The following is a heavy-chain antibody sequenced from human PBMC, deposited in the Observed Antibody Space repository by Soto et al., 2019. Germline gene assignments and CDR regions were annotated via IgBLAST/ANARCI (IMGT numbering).Heavy chain of an antibody. V-gene: IGHV1-69*04. CDR2: IIPILGIA. J-gene: IGHJ4*02. CDR3: ARDPHPRGGAFDY. Sequence: ASVKVSCKASGGTFSSYAISWVRQAPGQGLEWMGRIIPILGIANYAQKFQGRVTITADKSTSTAYMELSSLRSEDTAVYYCARDPHPRGGAFDYWGQGTLVTVSS. CDR1: GGTFSSYA.